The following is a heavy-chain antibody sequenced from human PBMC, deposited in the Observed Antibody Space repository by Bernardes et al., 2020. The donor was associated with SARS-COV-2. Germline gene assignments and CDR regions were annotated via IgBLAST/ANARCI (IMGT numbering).Heavy chain of an antibody. CDR1: GYSFTSYW. V-gene: IGHV5-51*01. Sequence: GESLKISCKGSGYSFTSYWIGWVRQMPGKGLEWMGIIYPGDSDTRYSPSFQGQVTISADKSISTAYLQWSRLKASDTAMYYCARHPTHYYDSSGSAFDIWGQGTMVTVSS. D-gene: IGHD3-22*01. CDR3: ARHPTHYYDSSGSAFDI. CDR2: IYPGDSDT. J-gene: IGHJ3*02.